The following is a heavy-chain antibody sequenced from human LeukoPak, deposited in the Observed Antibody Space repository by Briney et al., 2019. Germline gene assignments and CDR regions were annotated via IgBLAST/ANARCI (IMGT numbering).Heavy chain of an antibody. V-gene: IGHV3-11*04. CDR2: ISSSGTTI. D-gene: IGHD6-19*01. CDR3: AREPKQWLVPIDY. CDR1: GFTFSDYY. Sequence: GGSLRLSCAASGFTFSDYYMSWIRQAPGKGLEWVSYISSSGTTIYYADSVKGRFTISRDNAKNSLYLQMNSLRAEDTAVYYCAREPKQWLVPIDYWGQGTLVTVSS. J-gene: IGHJ4*02.